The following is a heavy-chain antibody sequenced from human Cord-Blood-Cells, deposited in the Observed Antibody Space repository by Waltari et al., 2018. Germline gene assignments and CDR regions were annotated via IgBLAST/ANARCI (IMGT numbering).Heavy chain of an antibody. V-gene: IGHV5-51*01. CDR3: ARSGGDGYNPLDY. CDR1: GYSFPSQR. CDR2: IYPGDSDT. Sequence: VQLVQSGAEVTKPGESLKSSWKGSGYSFPSQRIGGGGQMPGKGLEWMGIIYPGDSDTRYSPSFQGQVTISADKSISTAYLQWSSLKASDTAMYYCARSGGDGYNPLDYWGQGTLVTVSS. D-gene: IGHD5-12*01. J-gene: IGHJ4*02.